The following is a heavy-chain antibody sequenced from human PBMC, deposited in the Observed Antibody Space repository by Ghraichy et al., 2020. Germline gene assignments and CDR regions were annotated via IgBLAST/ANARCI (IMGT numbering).Heavy chain of an antibody. CDR1: GFTFSDYY. D-gene: IGHD5-24*01. V-gene: IGHV3-11*01. CDR2: ISSSGSTI. Sequence: GGSLRLSCAASGFTFSDYYMSWIRQAPGKGLEWVSYISSSGSTIYYADSVKGRFTISRDNAKNSLYLQMNSLRAEDTAVYYCARDSVEMATIGGPTTSNYGMDVWGQGTTVTVSS. J-gene: IGHJ6*02. CDR3: ARDSVEMATIGGPTTSNYGMDV.